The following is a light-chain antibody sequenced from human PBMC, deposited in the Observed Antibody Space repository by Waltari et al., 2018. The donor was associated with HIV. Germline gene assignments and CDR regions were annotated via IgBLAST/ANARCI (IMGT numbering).Light chain of an antibody. CDR3: SSYTSSSTLVV. Sequence: QSALTQPASVSGSHGQSITISCTGPSSDVGGYNYVSWYQQHPGKAPKLIIYEVSNRPSGVSNRFSGSKSGNTASLTISGLQAEDEADYYCSSYTSSSTLVVFGGGTKLTVL. CDR2: EVS. CDR1: SSDVGGYNY. J-gene: IGLJ2*01. V-gene: IGLV2-14*01.